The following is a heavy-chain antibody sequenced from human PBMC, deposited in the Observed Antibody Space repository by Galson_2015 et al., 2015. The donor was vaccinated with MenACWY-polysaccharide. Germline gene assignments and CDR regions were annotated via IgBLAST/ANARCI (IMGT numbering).Heavy chain of an antibody. J-gene: IGHJ6*02. Sequence: TLSLTCAVSGGSISSGGYSWSWIRQPPGKGLEWIGYIYHSGSTYYNPSLKSRVTISVDRSKNQFSLKLSSATAADTAVYYCARVDTATYYGMDVWGQGTTVTVSS. CDR2: IYHSGST. CDR3: ARVDTATYYGMDV. V-gene: IGHV4-30-2*01. CDR1: GGSISSGGYS. D-gene: IGHD5-18*01.